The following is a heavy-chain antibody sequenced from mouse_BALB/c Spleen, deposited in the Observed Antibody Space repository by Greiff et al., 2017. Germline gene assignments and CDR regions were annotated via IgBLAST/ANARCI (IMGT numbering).Heavy chain of an antibody. D-gene: IGHD1-1*02. CDR2: ISSGSSTI. J-gene: IGHJ4*01. CDR1: GFTFSSFG. CDR3: ARGGGYDAMDY. V-gene: IGHV5-17*02. Sequence: DVKLVESGGGLVQPGGSRKLSCAASGFTFSSFGMHWVRQAPEKGLEWVAYISSGSSTIYYADTVKGRFTISRDNPKNTLFLQMTSLRSEDTAMYYCARGGGYDAMDYWGQGTSVTVSS.